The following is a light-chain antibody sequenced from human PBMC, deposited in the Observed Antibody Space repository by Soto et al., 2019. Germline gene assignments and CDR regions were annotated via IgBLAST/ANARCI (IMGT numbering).Light chain of an antibody. CDR3: CSYAGSDTWV. J-gene: IGLJ3*02. V-gene: IGLV2-11*01. CDR2: DVS. CDR1: SSDVGGYNY. Sequence: QSALTQPRSVSGSPGQSVTISCTGTSSDVGGYNYVSWYQQHPGKAPKLMSYDVSTRPSGVTDRVSGSKSGNTASLTISGLHAEDEAYYYCCSYAGSDTWVVGGGTELTVL.